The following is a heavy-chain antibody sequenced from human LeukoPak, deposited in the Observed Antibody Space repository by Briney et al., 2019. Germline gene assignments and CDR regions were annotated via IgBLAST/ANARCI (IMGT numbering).Heavy chain of an antibody. CDR1: GGSITGSSYY. V-gene: IGHV4-39*01. J-gene: IGHJ6*03. D-gene: IGHD1-7*01. CDR3: ARGRLELRSYYYYYYMDV. CDR2: VYYTGST. Sequence: SETLSLTCTVSGGSITGSSYYWGWDRQPPGKGLEWTGSVYYTGSTFYNPSLRSRVTISVDASKSQFSLRLSSVTAADTAVYYCARGRLELRSYYYYYYMDVWGKGTTVTVSS.